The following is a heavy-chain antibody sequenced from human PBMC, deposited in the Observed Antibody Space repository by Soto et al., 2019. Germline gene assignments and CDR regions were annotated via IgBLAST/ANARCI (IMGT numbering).Heavy chain of an antibody. CDR3: ARVWSIAARPTRGYYFDY. J-gene: IGHJ4*02. CDR1: GGTFSSYA. V-gene: IGHV1-69*01. CDR2: IIPIFGTA. Sequence: QVQLVQSGAEVKKPGSSVKVSCKASGGTFSSYAISWVRQAPGQGLEWMGGIIPIFGTANYAQKFQGRVTITADESTSTAYMELSSLRSEDTAVYYCARVWSIAARPTRGYYFDYWGQGTLATVSS. D-gene: IGHD6-6*01.